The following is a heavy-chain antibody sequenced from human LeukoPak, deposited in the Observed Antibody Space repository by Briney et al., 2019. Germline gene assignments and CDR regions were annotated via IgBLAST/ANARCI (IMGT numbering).Heavy chain of an antibody. CDR3: ARDRKIGDVPRGFDY. V-gene: IGHV4-4*07. CDR2: INPSGRT. CDR1: GGSISGYY. J-gene: IGHJ4*02. D-gene: IGHD3-10*01. Sequence: SETLSLTCTVSGGSISGYYWTWIRQAAGKGLEWIGRINPSGRTNHNPSLKSRLTMSIDTSKNQFSLKLTSVTAADSAVYYCARDRKIGDVPRGFDYWGQGTLVTVSS.